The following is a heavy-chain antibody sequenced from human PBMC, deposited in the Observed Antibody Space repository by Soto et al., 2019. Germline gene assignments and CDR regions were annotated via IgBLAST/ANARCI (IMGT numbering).Heavy chain of an antibody. CDR2: VNTDGTYT. CDR1: GFIFSDFW. Sequence: PGGSLRLSCAASGFIFSDFWVHWVRQAPGKGLVWVSRVNTDGTYTSSADSVKGRFTISRDNARNTLHLQMNSLRAEDTAVYYCARAHSRNYGLLDYWGQGTLVTVSS. CDR3: ARAHSRNYGLLDY. D-gene: IGHD4-4*01. V-gene: IGHV3-74*01. J-gene: IGHJ4*02.